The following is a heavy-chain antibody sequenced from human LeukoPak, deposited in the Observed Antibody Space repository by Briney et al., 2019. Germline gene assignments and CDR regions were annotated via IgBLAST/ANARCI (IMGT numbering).Heavy chain of an antibody. J-gene: IGHJ3*02. Sequence: GGSLRLSCAASGFTFSGYYMNWIRQAPGKGLEWVSYISSSGSTIYYADSVKGRFTISRDNAKNSLYLQMNSLRAEDTAVYYCARDYYYDSSGPPSIWGQGTMVTVTS. CDR2: ISSSGSTI. CDR3: ARDYYYDSSGPPSI. V-gene: IGHV3-11*04. D-gene: IGHD3-22*01. CDR1: GFTFSGYY.